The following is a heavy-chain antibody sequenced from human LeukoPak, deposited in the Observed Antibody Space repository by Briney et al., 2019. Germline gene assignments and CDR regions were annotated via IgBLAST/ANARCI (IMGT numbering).Heavy chain of an antibody. CDR3: ARGRYTSGWSDY. J-gene: IGHJ4*02. CDR2: ITSSGGST. D-gene: IGHD6-19*01. CDR1: GFTFSSNG. V-gene: IGHV3-23*01. Sequence: GGSLRLACAGSGFTFSSNGISWVRQSPGKGLEWVSTITSSGGSTYYADSVKGRFTISRDNAKNTLYLQMNSLRAEDTAVYYCARGRYTSGWSDYWGQGTLVTVSS.